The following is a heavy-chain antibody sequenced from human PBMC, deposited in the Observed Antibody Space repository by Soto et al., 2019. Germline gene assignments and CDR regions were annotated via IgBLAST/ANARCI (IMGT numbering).Heavy chain of an antibody. Sequence: GGSLRLSCAASGFTFSNAWMNWVRQAPGKGLEWVGRIKSKTDGGTTDYAAPVKGRFTISRDDSKNTLYLQMNSLKTEDTAVYYCTTGPEVVVTDNHFDYWGQGTLVTVSS. CDR2: IKSKTDGGTT. CDR3: TTGPEVVVTDNHFDY. D-gene: IGHD2-21*02. V-gene: IGHV3-15*07. CDR1: GFTFSNAW. J-gene: IGHJ4*02.